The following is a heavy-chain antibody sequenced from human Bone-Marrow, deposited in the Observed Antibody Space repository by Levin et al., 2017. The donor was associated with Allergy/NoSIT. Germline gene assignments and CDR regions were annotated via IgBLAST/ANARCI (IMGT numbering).Heavy chain of an antibody. D-gene: IGHD3-3*01. J-gene: IGHJ5*02. CDR1: GFTFSSYG. CDR3: ARDDFWESRGFDP. CDR2: IWYDGSNK. Sequence: GGSLRLSCAASGFTFSSYGMHWVRQAPGKGLEWVAVIWYDGSNKYYADSVKGRFTISRDNSKNTLYLQMNSLRAEDTAVYYCARDDFWESRGFDPWGQGTLVTVSS. V-gene: IGHV3-33*01.